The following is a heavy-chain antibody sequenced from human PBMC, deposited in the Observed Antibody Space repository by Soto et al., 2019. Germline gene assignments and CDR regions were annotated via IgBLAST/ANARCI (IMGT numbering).Heavy chain of an antibody. Sequence: EVQVVESGGGLAQPGGSLRLSCAASGFTFSNYWIHWVRQAPGKGLVWVSRINPDGSYTSYAGSVKGRFPISRDNAKSTIDLQMNSLRAEDTAVSYCASDMTGPKDYWGQGTLVTVSS. D-gene: IGHD3-9*01. CDR2: INPDGSYT. CDR1: GFTFSNYW. J-gene: IGHJ4*02. CDR3: ASDMTGPKDY. V-gene: IGHV3-74*01.